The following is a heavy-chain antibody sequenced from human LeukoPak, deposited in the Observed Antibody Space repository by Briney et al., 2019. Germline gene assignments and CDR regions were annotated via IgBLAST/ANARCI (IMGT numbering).Heavy chain of an antibody. CDR1: GFTFSSYA. V-gene: IGHV3-23*01. Sequence: GGSLRLSCAASGFTFSSYAMSWVRQAPGKGLEWVSAISGSGGSTYYADSVKGRFTISRDNSKNTLYLQMNSLRAEDTAVYYCARTVMITFGGVIVPPGYWGQGTLVTVSS. CDR2: ISGSGGST. D-gene: IGHD3-16*02. CDR3: ARTVMITFGGVIVPPGY. J-gene: IGHJ4*02.